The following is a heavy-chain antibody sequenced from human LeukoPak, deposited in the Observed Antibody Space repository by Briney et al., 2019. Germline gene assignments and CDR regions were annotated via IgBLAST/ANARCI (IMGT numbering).Heavy chain of an antibody. V-gene: IGHV1-69*05. CDR2: IIPIFGTA. J-gene: IGHJ4*02. D-gene: IGHD3-22*01. CDR3: ARATYYYDSSGYYFDY. CDR1: GYPFIGYF. Sequence: SVKVSCKASGYPFIGYFMHWVRQAPGQGLEWMGGIIPIFGTANYAQKFQGRVTITTDESTSTAYMELSSLRSEDTAVYYCARATYYYDSSGYYFDYWGQGTLVTVSS.